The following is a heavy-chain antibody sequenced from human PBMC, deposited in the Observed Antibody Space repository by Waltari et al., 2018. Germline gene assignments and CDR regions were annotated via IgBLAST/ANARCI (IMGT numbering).Heavy chain of an antibody. J-gene: IGHJ3*02. Sequence: QVQLVQSGAAVKKPGSSVKVACKASGGTFSSYAISVVRQAPGQGLEWMGGIIHIFGTANYGQKFQGRVTITADESTSTAYMELSSLRSEDTAVYYCARARVQLERRDAFDIWGQGTMVTVSS. D-gene: IGHD1-1*01. CDR1: GGTFSSYA. V-gene: IGHV1-69*01. CDR2: IIHIFGTA. CDR3: ARARVQLERRDAFDI.